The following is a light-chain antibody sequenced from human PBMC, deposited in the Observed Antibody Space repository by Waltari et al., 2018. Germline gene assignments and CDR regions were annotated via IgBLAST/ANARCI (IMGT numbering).Light chain of an antibody. CDR1: QSVSSNY. J-gene: IGKJ2*01. CDR3: QQYGPSPPYT. Sequence: EIVLTQSPGTLSLSPGERATLFCRASQSVSSNYLAWYQQRPGQPPRLLIYGASSRATGIPDRFSGSGSGTDFTLTISRLEPEDFAMDYCQQYGPSPPYTFGQGTKLEIK. CDR2: GAS. V-gene: IGKV3-20*01.